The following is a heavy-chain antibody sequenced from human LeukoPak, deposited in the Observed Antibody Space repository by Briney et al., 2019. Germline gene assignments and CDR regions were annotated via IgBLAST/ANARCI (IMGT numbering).Heavy chain of an antibody. CDR2: ISGSGGST. V-gene: IGHV3-23*01. Sequence: GGSLRLSCAASGFIFSSYAMSWVRQAPGKGLEWVSAISGSGGSTYYADSVKGRFTISRDNSKNTLYLQMSSLRAEDTAVYYCAKYYSYGFSADAFDIWGQGTLVTVSS. D-gene: IGHD3-10*01. CDR3: AKYYSYGFSADAFDI. CDR1: GFIFSSYA. J-gene: IGHJ3*02.